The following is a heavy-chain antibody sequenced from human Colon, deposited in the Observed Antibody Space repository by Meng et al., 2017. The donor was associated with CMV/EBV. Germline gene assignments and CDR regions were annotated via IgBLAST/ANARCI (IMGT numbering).Heavy chain of an antibody. J-gene: IGHJ4*02. CDR3: ARDRLRELLPFDY. CDR2: ISAYNGNT. V-gene: IGHV1-18*01. Sequence: KASGYPFASYGISWVRQAPGQGLEWMGWISAYNGNTHYAQKLQGRVTMTTDTSTSTAYMELRSLRSDDTAVYYCARDRLRELLPFDYWGQGTLVTVSS. CDR1: GYPFASYG. D-gene: IGHD1-26*01.